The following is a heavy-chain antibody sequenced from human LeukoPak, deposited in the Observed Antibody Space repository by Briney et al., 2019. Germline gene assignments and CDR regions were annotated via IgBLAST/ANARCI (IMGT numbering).Heavy chain of an antibody. Sequence: SETLSLTCTVSGGSISSYYWSWIRQPAGKGLEWIGRIYTSGSTNYNPSLKSRVTMSVDTSKNQFSLKLSSVTAADTAVYYCARSAGRKPYTAMDAWGQGTLVTVSS. CDR2: IYTSGST. D-gene: IGHD5-18*01. CDR3: ARSAGRKPYTAMDA. CDR1: GGSISSYY. V-gene: IGHV4-4*07. J-gene: IGHJ5*02.